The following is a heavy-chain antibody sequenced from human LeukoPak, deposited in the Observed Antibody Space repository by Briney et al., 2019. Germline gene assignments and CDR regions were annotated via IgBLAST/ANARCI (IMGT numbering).Heavy chain of an antibody. CDR2: IYYSGST. D-gene: IGHD6-6*01. CDR3: VGAAASIAAPDAFDI. Sequence: SETLSLTCTVSGGSISSYYWSWIRQPPGKGLEWIGYIYYSGSTNYNPSLKSRVTISVDMSKNQFSLKLSSVTAADTAVYYCVGAAASIAAPDAFDIWGQGTMVTVSS. V-gene: IGHV4-59*01. CDR1: GGSISSYY. J-gene: IGHJ3*02.